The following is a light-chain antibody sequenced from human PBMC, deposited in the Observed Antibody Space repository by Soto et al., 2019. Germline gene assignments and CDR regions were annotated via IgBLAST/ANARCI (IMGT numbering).Light chain of an antibody. CDR3: CSYAGSSTFEV. Sequence: QSALTQPASVSGSPGQSITISCTGTSSDVGSYNLVSWYQQHQGKAPKLMIYEGSKRPSGVSNRFSGSKSGNTAALTISGLQAEDDADYYCCSYAGSSTFEVFGTRTKLTVL. CDR2: EGS. J-gene: IGLJ1*01. CDR1: SSDVGSYNL. V-gene: IGLV2-23*03.